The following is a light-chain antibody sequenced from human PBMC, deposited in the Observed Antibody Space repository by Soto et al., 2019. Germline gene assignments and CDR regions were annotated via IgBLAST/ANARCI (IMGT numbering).Light chain of an antibody. J-gene: IGKJ5*01. Sequence: DIRMTQSPSSLSASVGYRFTLTCQASQDIRTYVNWYQQKPGKAPKLLIYDASILETGVPSRLSGSGSGTDFTFTISSLQPEDFATYYCQQYENLPVFGQGTRLEIK. CDR1: QDIRTY. CDR2: DAS. CDR3: QQYENLPV. V-gene: IGKV1-33*01.